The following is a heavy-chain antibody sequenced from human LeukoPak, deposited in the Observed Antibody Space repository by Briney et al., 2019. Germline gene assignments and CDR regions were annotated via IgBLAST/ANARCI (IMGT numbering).Heavy chain of an antibody. D-gene: IGHD3-22*01. CDR1: GFSFSSHW. Sequence: ARGSLRLSCAASGFSFSSHWMHWVRQVPGKGLVWVSRINQDGSNTFYADSVKGRFTTSRDNAKNTLYLQMNSLRAEDTAVYYCARDPWAVVITTEWGGEGNFDYWGQGTLVTVSS. CDR3: ARDPWAVVITTEWGGEGNFDY. V-gene: IGHV3-74*01. CDR2: INQDGSNT. J-gene: IGHJ4*02.